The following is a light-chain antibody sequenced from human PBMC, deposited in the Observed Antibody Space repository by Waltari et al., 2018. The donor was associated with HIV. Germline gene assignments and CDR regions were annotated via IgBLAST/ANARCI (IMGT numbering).Light chain of an antibody. CDR1: SSDVGSYNL. J-gene: IGLJ3*02. Sequence: QSALTQSASVSGSPGQSITISCTGTSSDVGSYNLVSWYQQHPGKAPKVMIYEVSKRPSGVSNRFSGSKSGNTASLTISGLQAEDDADYYCCSYAGSSTFWVFGGGTKLTVL. CDR2: EVS. CDR3: CSYAGSSTFWV. V-gene: IGLV2-23*02.